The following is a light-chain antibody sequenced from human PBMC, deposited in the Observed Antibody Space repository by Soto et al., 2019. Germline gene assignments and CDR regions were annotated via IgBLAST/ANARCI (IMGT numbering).Light chain of an antibody. Sequence: DVAMTQSPLSLSVTLGQPASISCTSSLSLVNSDGNSYLNWFHQRPGQSPRRLLYKASNRDSGGPGRFSGSGSGTDFALKFSRVGAVDVGIYYWMQGRYWPSFGQGTRLEI. V-gene: IGKV2-30*01. CDR1: LSLVNSDGNSY. J-gene: IGKJ2*03. CDR3: MQGRYWPS. CDR2: KAS.